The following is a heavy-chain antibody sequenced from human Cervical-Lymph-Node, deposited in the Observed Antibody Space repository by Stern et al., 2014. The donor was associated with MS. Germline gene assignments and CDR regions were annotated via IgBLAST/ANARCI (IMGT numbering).Heavy chain of an antibody. J-gene: IGHJ4*02. Sequence: EVQLVESGAELIRPGESLKVSCKGSGFKFSIYWIAWVRQMPGQGLEWMWIIYPGNSEPGDSPSVKGQFTMAADKSTSTAYLQWSSLNATDAAMYFCARQTTAWASDVWGQGTLVTVSS. CDR3: ARQTTAWASDV. D-gene: IGHD1-14*01. V-gene: IGHV5-51*01. CDR2: IYPGNSEP. CDR1: GFKFSIYW.